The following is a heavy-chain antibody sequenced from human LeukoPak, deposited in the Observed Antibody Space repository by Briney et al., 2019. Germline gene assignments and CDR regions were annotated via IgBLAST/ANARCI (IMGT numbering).Heavy chain of an antibody. V-gene: IGHV3-23*01. CDR1: GVTFSNYV. D-gene: IGHD1-26*01. J-gene: IGHJ6*02. Sequence: GASLRLSCAASGVTFSNYVMSWVRQAPGKGLEWVSGISGSGSSTYYADSVKGRFTISRDNSKNTLYLQMNSLRAEDTALYYCAKDKSVGSQDYGMDVWGQGTTVTVSS. CDR2: ISGSGSST. CDR3: AKDKSVGSQDYGMDV.